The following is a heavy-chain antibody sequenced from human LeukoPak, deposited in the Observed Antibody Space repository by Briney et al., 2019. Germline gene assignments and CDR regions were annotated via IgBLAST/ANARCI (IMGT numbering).Heavy chain of an antibody. D-gene: IGHD3-10*01. J-gene: IGHJ4*02. CDR2: ISSSSSYI. V-gene: IGHV3-21*01. Sequence: PGGTLRLSSAAPGFTFSIYSMNSVRQASGKGLHWVSSISSSSSYIYYADSVKGRFTISRDNAKNSLYLQMNSLRAEDTAVYYCARKVSYKYYFDYWGQGTLVTVSS. CDR1: GFTFSIYS. CDR3: ARKVSYKYYFDY.